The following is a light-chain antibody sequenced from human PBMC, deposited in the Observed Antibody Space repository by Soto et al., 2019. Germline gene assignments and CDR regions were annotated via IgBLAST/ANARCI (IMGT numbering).Light chain of an antibody. Sequence: EVVLTQSPGTLSLSPGERATLSCRASQTVTSNYLAWYQQKLGQAPRLLIYGASSRATGIPDRFSGSGSGTDFILSISRLELEELAVYYCQQYGSSPATFGQGTKVEIK. V-gene: IGKV3-20*01. CDR1: QTVTSNY. CDR2: GAS. CDR3: QQYGSSPAT. J-gene: IGKJ1*01.